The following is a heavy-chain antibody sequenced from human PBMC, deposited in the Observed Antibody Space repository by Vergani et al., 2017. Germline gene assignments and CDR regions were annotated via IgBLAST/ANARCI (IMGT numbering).Heavy chain of an antibody. J-gene: IGHJ5*02. CDR1: GDSMNTYY. Sequence: QVQLQESGPGLVKPSETLSLTCSVSGDSMNTYYWTWIRQPPGKGLEWIGEINHSGSTNYNPSLKSRVTISVDTSKNQFSLKLSSVTAADTAVYYCARGPKTYYYGSGSYYNGVGWFDPWGQGTLVTVSS. D-gene: IGHD3-10*01. V-gene: IGHV4-59*12. CDR3: ARGPKTYYYGSGSYYNGVGWFDP. CDR2: INHSGST.